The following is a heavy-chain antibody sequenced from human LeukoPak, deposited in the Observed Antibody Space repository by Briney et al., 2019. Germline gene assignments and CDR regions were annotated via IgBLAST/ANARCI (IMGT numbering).Heavy chain of an antibody. CDR3: ATSQYDFWSGYPGEYYFDY. J-gene: IGHJ4*02. V-gene: IGHV3-23*01. CDR1: GFTFSSYA. D-gene: IGHD3-3*01. Sequence: GGSLRLSCAASGFTFSSYAMSWVRQAPGKGLEWVSAISGSGGSTYYADSVKGRFTISRDNSKNTLYLQMNSLRAEDTAVYYCATSQYDFWSGYPGEYYFDYWGQGTLVTVSS. CDR2: ISGSGGST.